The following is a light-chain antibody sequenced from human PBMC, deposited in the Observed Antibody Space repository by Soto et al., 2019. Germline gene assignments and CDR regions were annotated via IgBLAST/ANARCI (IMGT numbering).Light chain of an antibody. Sequence: QSALTQPPSASGSPGQSVTISCTGASSDVGGYNFVSWYQHHPGKAPRLMIYDVTQRPSGVPDRFSGSKSGNTASLTVSGLQVDDEAYYYCSSYAGSSSPLAFGGGTKVTVL. V-gene: IGLV2-8*01. CDR2: DVT. CDR1: SSDVGGYNF. J-gene: IGLJ3*02. CDR3: SSYAGSSSPLA.